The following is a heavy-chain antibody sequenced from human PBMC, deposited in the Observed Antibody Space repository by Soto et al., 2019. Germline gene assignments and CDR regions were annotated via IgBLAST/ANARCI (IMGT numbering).Heavy chain of an antibody. CDR2: ISSSGSDT. CDR3: ARSLRGYSGYSGY. J-gene: IGHJ4*02. D-gene: IGHD5-12*01. CDR1: GFTFSDYY. V-gene: IGHV3-11*05. Sequence: QVQLVESGGGLVKPGGCLRLSCAASGFTFSDYYMSWIRQAPGKGLEWVSYISSSGSDTNYADSVKGRVTVSRDNAKNSLCRQMNRLSAEDTAVYDCARSLRGYSGYSGYWGQGTLVTVSS.